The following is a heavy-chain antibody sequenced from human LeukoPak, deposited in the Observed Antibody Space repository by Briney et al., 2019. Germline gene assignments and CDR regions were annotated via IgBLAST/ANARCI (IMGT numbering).Heavy chain of an antibody. D-gene: IGHD1-26*01. V-gene: IGHV3-53*01. CDR2: IYSGGAT. Sequence: PGRSLRLSCAASGFTFSSYGMHWVRQAPGKGLEWVSVIYSGGATYYADSVKGRFTISRDNSKNMLYLQMNSLRAEDTAVYYCARGPIVGPTKGFDPWGQGTLVTVSS. J-gene: IGHJ5*02. CDR1: GFTFSSYG. CDR3: ARGPIVGPTKGFDP.